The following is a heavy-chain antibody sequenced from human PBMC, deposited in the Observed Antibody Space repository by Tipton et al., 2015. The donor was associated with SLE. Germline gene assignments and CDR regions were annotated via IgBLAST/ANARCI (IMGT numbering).Heavy chain of an antibody. V-gene: IGHV3-48*01. Sequence: GSLRLSCSASGFTFSIYSMNWVRQAPGRGLEWVSYITSDTRTIHYSDSVKGRFSISRDNAKNLVYLQMNSLRPEDTAMYYCARSVRYYFDLWGRGTLVTVSS. CDR3: ARSVRYYFDL. D-gene: IGHD3-9*01. J-gene: IGHJ2*01. CDR1: GFTFSIYS. CDR2: ITSDTRTI.